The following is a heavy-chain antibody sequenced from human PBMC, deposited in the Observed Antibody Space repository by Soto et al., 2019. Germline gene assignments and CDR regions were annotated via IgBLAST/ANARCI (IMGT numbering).Heavy chain of an antibody. CDR1: GYSFRSYG. CDR3: GRSSSMLGAGWSDS. J-gene: IGHJ5*01. V-gene: IGHV1-18*01. CDR2: VSGYNYNT. Sequence: QVQLEQSGPEVKKSGASVKVSCKASGYSFRSYGINWVRQAPGQGLEWIGWVSGYNYNTKYAQKLQGRITVTTDTSTNTAYMELRSLRSDDTAAYYCGRSSSMLGAGWSDSWGRGTLVTVSS. D-gene: IGHD2-8*01.